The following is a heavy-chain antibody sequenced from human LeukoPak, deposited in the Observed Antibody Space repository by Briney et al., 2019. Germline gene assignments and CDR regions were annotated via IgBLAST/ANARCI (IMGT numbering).Heavy chain of an antibody. CDR1: GGTFSSYA. CDR2: IIPIFGTA. D-gene: IGHD6-13*01. J-gene: IGHJ3*02. V-gene: IGHV1-69*05. CDR3: ARVKQQLELYDAFDI. Sequence: ASVKVSCKASGGTFSSYAISWVRQAPGQGLEWMGGIIPIFGTANYAQKFQGRVTITTDESTSTAYMELSSLRPEDTAVYYCARVKQQLELYDAFDIWGQGTMVTVSS.